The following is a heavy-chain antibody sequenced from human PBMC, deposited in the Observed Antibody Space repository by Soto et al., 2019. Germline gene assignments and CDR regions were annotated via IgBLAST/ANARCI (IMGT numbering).Heavy chain of an antibody. V-gene: IGHV3-23*01. J-gene: IGHJ2*01. CDR3: AKDYEYSSSVSCWYFDL. D-gene: IGHD6-6*01. Sequence: GGSLRLSCAASGFTFSSYAMSWVRQAPGKGLEWVSAISGSGGSTYYADSVKGRFTISRDNSKNTLYLQMNSLRAEDTAVYYCAKDYEYSSSVSCWYFDLWGRGTLVTVSS. CDR2: ISGSGGST. CDR1: GFTFSSYA.